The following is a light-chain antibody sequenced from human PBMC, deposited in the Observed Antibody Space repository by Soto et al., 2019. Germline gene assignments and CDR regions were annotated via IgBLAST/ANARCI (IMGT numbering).Light chain of an antibody. CDR3: NSYTTSSTRV. V-gene: IGLV2-14*01. Sequence: QSALTQPASVSGSPGQSITISCTGTSSDVGGFNYVAWYQQHPGKVPKLMIYEVSNRPSGVSNRFSGSKSGNTASLTISGLQAEDEADYYCNSYTTSSTRVFGTGTKVTVL. CDR2: EVS. CDR1: SSDVGGFNY. J-gene: IGLJ1*01.